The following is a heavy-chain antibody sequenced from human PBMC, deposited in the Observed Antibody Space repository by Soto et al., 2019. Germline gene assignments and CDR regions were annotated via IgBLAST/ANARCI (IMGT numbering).Heavy chain of an antibody. CDR1: GGSFSGYY. D-gene: IGHD3-10*01. CDR3: VTSRWFGTQPEI. V-gene: IGHV4-34*01. J-gene: IGHJ4*02. CDR2: ISPSGTT. Sequence: QVQLQQWGAGLLKPSETLSLTCAVYGGSFSGYYWTWFRQPPGKGLERIGEISPSGTTKYIPSLKSSVTTSADTSKNKFSLKVTSVTAADTAVYYCVTSRWFGTQPEIWGQGALVTVSS.